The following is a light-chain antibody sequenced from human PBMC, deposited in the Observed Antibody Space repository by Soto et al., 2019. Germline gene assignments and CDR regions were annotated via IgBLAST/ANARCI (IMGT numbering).Light chain of an antibody. V-gene: IGLV2-14*01. CDR3: SSYTTSTTWV. Sequence: QPALTQPASVSGSPGQSIAISCTGTNSDVGGYNYVSWYQHHPGKAPKLMIYEVSNRPSGVSNRFSGSKSGNTASLTISGLQAEDEADYYCSSYTTSTTWVFGGGTKLTVL. CDR1: NSDVGGYNY. CDR2: EVS. J-gene: IGLJ3*02.